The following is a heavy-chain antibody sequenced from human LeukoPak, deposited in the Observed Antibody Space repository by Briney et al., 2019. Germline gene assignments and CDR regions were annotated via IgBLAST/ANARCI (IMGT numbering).Heavy chain of an antibody. CDR1: GYTFTGYY. CDR2: INPNTGGT. J-gene: IGHJ5*02. Sequence: ASVKVSCKASGYTFTGYYIHWVRQAPGQGLEWMGWINPNTGGTNFAQKFQGRVTMTRDTSISTAYMELSRMRSDDTAVYYCVTWGVLPTETGFDPWGQGALVTVSS. V-gene: IGHV1-2*02. D-gene: IGHD2/OR15-2a*01. CDR3: VTWGVLPTETGFDP.